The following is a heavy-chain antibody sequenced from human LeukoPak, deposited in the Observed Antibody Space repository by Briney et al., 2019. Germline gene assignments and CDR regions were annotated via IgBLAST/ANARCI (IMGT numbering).Heavy chain of an antibody. CDR2: ISHSGSSI. Sequence: QPGGSLRLSCVASGFTFSNYLMNWVRQAPGKGLGWVSGISHSGSSIYYADSVKGRFTISRDNSKNTLYLQMDRLRVEDTAVYYCAMALDYWGQGTLVTVSS. CDR1: GFTFSNYL. J-gene: IGHJ4*02. CDR3: AMALDY. V-gene: IGHV3-23*01.